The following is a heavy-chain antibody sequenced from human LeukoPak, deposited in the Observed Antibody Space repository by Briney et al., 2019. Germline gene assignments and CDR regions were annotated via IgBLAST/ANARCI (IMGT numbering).Heavy chain of an antibody. CDR3: ARRQVGANPCDR. CDR1: GFTFSTYN. Sequence: PGGSLRLSCAASGFTFSTYNMNWVRQAPGKGLEWVSYITTDSSIIYYADSVKGRFTISRDNAKNSLYLQMNSLGGEDTAVYYCARRQVGANPCDRWGQGTLVTVSS. CDR2: ITTDSSII. D-gene: IGHD1-26*01. J-gene: IGHJ5*02. V-gene: IGHV3-48*01.